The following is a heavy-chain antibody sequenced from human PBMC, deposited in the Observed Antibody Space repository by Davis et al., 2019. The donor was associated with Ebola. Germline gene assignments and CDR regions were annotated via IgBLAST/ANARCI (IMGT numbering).Heavy chain of an antibody. Sequence: GESLKISCAASGFTFSSYYMNWVRQAPGKGLEWVSSISSSSNYIYYADSMKGRFTISRDNAKNSLYLQMNSLRAEDTAVYYCAIVLPPVWSGHGSYFDYWGQGTLVTVSS. J-gene: IGHJ4*02. D-gene: IGHD3-3*01. CDR1: GFTFSSYY. CDR2: ISSSSNYI. V-gene: IGHV3-21*01. CDR3: AIVLPPVWSGHGSYFDY.